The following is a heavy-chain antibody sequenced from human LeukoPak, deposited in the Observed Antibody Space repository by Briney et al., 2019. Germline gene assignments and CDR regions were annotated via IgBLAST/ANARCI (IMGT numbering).Heavy chain of an antibody. Sequence: ASVKVSCKASGYTFTSYGISWVRQAPGQGLEWMGWISAYNGNTNYAQKLQGRVTMTTDTSTSTAYMELRSLRSDDTAVYYCARDLYSSSPFSGSAFDIWGQGTMVTVSS. CDR3: ARDLYSSSPFSGSAFDI. V-gene: IGHV1-18*01. CDR2: ISAYNGNT. CDR1: GYTFTSYG. J-gene: IGHJ3*02. D-gene: IGHD6-6*01.